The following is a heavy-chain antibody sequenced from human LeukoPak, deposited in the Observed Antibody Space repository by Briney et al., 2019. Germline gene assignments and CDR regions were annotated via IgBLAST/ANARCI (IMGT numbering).Heavy chain of an antibody. V-gene: IGHV4-30-4*01. CDR3: ARDPGWGVVSGFDI. J-gene: IGHJ3*02. CDR1: GGSISSGDYY. D-gene: IGHD3-3*01. CDR2: IYYSGST. Sequence: PSQTLSLTCTVSGGSISSGDYYWSWIRQPPGKGLEWIGYIYYSGSTYYNPSLKSRVTISVDTSKNQFSLKLSSVTAADTAVYYCARDPGWGVVSGFDIWGQGTMVTVSS.